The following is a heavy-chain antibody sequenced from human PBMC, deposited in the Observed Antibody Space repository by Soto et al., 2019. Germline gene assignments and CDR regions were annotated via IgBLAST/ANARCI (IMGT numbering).Heavy chain of an antibody. V-gene: IGHV5-51*01. D-gene: IGHD2-21*02. J-gene: IGHJ4*02. Sequence: GESLKLSCKASGYGFTNYGIGWVRQMPGKGLEWMGLIYPGDSDTRYSPSFQGQVTISADKSINTAYLQWSSLKASDTAMFYCARRPVASKYCGADCYFDYWGQGKLVTVSS. CDR3: ARRPVASKYCGADCYFDY. CDR2: IYPGDSDT. CDR1: GYGFTNYG.